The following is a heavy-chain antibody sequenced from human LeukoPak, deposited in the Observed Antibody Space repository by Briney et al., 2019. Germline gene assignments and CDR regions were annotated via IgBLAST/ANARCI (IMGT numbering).Heavy chain of an antibody. Sequence: PSETLSLTCTVSGGSISSSSYYWGWIRQPPGKGLEWIGSIYYSGSTYYNPSLKSRVTIPVDTSKNQFSLKLSSVTAGDTAVYYCARVRADCSGGICYSSSYWFDPWGQGTLVTVSS. D-gene: IGHD2-15*01. CDR2: IYYSGST. CDR1: GGSISSSSYY. V-gene: IGHV4-39*07. J-gene: IGHJ5*02. CDR3: ARVRADCSGGICYSSSYWFDP.